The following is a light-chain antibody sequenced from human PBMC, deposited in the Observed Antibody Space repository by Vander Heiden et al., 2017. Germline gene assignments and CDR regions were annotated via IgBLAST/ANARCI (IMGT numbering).Light chain of an antibody. V-gene: IGLV1-47*01. CDR3: ATWDESLSAVV. CDR2: KNN. CDR1: RSNIGGNF. Sequence: QSVLTQPPSASGTPGQRVTISCSGTRSNIGGNFVYWYQQLPETAPKVLIFKNNQRPSGVPDRFSGSKSGTSASLAISGRRSEDEADYYCATWDESLSAVVFGGGTKLTVL. J-gene: IGLJ2*01.